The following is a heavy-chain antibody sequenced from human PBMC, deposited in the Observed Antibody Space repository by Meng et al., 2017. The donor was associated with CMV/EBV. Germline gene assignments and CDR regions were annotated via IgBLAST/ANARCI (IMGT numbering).Heavy chain of an antibody. CDR3: ARVRYCDSSACYQWYDF. CDR2: IHHSGNT. CDR1: GYSISSGYY. V-gene: IGHV4-38-2*02. Sequence: SETLSLTCTVSGYSISSGYYWGWIRQPPGKELEWIGSIHHSGNTYYNPSLKSRVTISIGTSKNQFSLKLSSVTAADTAVYYCARVRYCDSSACYQWYDFWGQGTLVTVSS. J-gene: IGHJ4*02. D-gene: IGHD2-2*01.